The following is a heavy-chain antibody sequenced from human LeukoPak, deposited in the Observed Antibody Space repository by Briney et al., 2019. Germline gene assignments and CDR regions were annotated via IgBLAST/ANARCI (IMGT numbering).Heavy chain of an antibody. V-gene: IGHV4-34*01. J-gene: IGHJ3*02. CDR2: INHSGST. D-gene: IGHD3-9*01. CDR3: ARGRLAYDAFDI. Sequence: DPSETLSLTCAVYGGSFSGYYWSWIRQPPGKGLEWIGEINHSGSTNYNPSLKSRVTISVDTSKNQFSLKLSSVTAADTAVYYCARGRLAYDAFDIWGQGTMVTVSS. CDR1: GGSFSGYY.